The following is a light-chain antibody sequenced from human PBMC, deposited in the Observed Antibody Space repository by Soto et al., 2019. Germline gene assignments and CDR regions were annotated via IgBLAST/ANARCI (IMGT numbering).Light chain of an antibody. CDR2: EVS. Sequence: QSALTQPASVSGSPGQSITVSCTGTSSDVGNYNLVSWYQQYPGKVPKLMIYEVSTRPSGVSDRFAGSKSVNTASLTISGLQAEDEADYYCCSYAGSRTPYVFGTGTKVTVL. J-gene: IGLJ1*01. CDR1: SSDVGNYNL. CDR3: CSYAGSRTPYV. V-gene: IGLV2-23*02.